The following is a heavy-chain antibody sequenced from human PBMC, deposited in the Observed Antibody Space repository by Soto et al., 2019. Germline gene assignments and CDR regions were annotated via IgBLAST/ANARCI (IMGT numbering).Heavy chain of an antibody. CDR1: GGSVSDKTYY. J-gene: IGHJ4*02. V-gene: IGHV4-61*01. Sequence: SETLSLTCTVSGGSVSDKTYYWSWIRQPPGKRLEWIGYVYYSGTTNYNPSLKSRVTISVDLSKNRFSLRLSSVTTADTALYYCARTTAVPNTLRSRYFFDYWGQGTLVTVSS. CDR3: ARTTAVPNTLRSRYFFDY. CDR2: VYYSGTT. D-gene: IGHD4-17*01.